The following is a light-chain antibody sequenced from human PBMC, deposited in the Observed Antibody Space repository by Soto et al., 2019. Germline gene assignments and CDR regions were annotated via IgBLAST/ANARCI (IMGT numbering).Light chain of an antibody. CDR1: SSNIGAGYD. J-gene: IGLJ3*02. V-gene: IGLV1-40*01. CDR2: GNS. CDR3: QSYDSSLSGWV. Sequence: QSVLTQLPSVSGAPGQRVTISCTGSSSNIGAGYDVHWYQQLPGTAPKLLIYGNSNRPSGVPDRLSGSKSGTSASLAITGLQAEDEADYYCQSYDSSLSGWVFGGGTKVTVL.